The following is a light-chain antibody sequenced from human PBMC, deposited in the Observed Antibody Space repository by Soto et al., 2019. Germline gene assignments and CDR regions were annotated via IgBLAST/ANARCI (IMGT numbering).Light chain of an antibody. CDR3: QQYNYNWT. CDR1: QSISSW. V-gene: IGKV1-5*03. Sequence: DIQMTQSPSTLSASVGDRVTITCRASQSISSWLAWYQQKPGTAPKLLIYKASTLQSGVPSRFSGSGSGTEFTLTISSLQPDDSSTYYCQQYNYNWTLGQETKLDSK. CDR2: KAS. J-gene: IGKJ1*01.